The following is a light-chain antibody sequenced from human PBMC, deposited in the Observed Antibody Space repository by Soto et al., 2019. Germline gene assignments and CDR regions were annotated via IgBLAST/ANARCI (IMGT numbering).Light chain of an antibody. CDR1: SNDIKNYNL. CDR2: EVT. CDR3: YSYATHSTFVV. J-gene: IGLJ2*01. Sequence: QSALTQPASVSGSPGQSITISCTGTSNDIKNYNLVSWYQHHPGKAPKLVIYEVTKRPSGVSNRFSGSKSGTTASLTISGLQAEDEGDYYCYSYATHSTFVVFGGGTKVTVL. V-gene: IGLV2-23*02.